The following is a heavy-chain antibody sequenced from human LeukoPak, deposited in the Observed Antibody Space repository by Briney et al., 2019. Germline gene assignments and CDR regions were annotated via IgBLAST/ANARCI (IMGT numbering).Heavy chain of an antibody. CDR2: IYPGDSET. D-gene: IGHD1-26*01. J-gene: IGHJ4*02. CDR3: ARRNSGSRFDY. Sequence: GESLKTSCKGSGYSFTNYWIGWVRQLPGKGLECMGIIYPGDSETIYSPSFQGQVTISADKSISTAYLQWSSLKASDTAIYYCARRNSGSRFDYWGQGILVTVSS. CDR1: GYSFTNYW. V-gene: IGHV5-51*01.